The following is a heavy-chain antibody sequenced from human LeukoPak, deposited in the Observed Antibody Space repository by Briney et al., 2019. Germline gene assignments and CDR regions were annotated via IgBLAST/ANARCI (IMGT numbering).Heavy chain of an antibody. CDR3: TTDPAQYCSSTSCYTKKEDY. CDR1: GFTFSNAW. Sequence: GGSHTLSCAASGFTFSNAWMSWVRQAPGKGLECVGHIKSKTDGGTTDYAAPVKDRFTISRDDSKNTLYLQMNSLKTEDTAVYYCTTDPAQYCSSTSCYTKKEDYWGQGTLVTVSS. J-gene: IGHJ4*02. CDR2: IKSKTDGGTT. V-gene: IGHV3-15*01. D-gene: IGHD2-2*01.